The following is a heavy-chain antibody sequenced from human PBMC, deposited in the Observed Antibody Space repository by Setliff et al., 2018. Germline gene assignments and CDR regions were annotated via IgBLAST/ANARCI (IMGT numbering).Heavy chain of an antibody. J-gene: IGHJ4*02. D-gene: IGHD5-12*01. CDR2: MYYSGSS. Sequence: NPSETLSLTCTVSGGPINSDRYYWGWIRQPPGKGLEWIGSMYYSGSSYYNPSLKSLLTISVDTSKNLFSLKLSSVTTADTAVYYCARHYGGGYKHFDYWGQGTLVTVSS. CDR3: ARHYGGGYKHFDY. V-gene: IGHV4-39*01. CDR1: GGPINSDRYY.